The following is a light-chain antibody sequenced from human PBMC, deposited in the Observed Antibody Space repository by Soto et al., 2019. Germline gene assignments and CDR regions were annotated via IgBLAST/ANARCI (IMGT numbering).Light chain of an antibody. CDR1: SSNIGAGYD. V-gene: IGLV1-40*01. CDR2: GNN. J-gene: IGLJ1*01. Sequence: QSVLTQPPSVSGAPGQRVTISCTGSSSNIGAGYDVHWYQHLPGTAPKLLVFGNNNRPSGVPDRFSGSKSGSSASLAITGLQADDEADYYCQSYDSSLSAYVFATGTKLTVL. CDR3: QSYDSSLSAYV.